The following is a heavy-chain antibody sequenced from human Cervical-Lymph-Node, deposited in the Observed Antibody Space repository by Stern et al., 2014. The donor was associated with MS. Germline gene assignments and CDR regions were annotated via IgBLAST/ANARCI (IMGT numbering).Heavy chain of an antibody. J-gene: IGHJ4*02. V-gene: IGHV1-2*06. CDR2: INPNSGDT. D-gene: IGHD5-18*01. CDR1: GYTFTGHH. Sequence: VQLLESGAEVKKPGASVKVSCKASGYTFTGHHIHWVRQAPGQGLEWMGRINPNSGDTKYAQNFQGRVTMTRDTSISTGYMELSSLRSDDTAVYFCARTWIQQWTPDFDSWGQGTLVIVSS. CDR3: ARTWIQQWTPDFDS.